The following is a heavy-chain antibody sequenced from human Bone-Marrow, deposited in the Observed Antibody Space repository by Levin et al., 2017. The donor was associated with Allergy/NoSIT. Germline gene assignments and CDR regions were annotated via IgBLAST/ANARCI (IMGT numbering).Heavy chain of an antibody. J-gene: IGHJ6*02. CDR3: ARVIRTRDSHLGPYYHYYGMDV. Sequence: SETLSLTCTVSGVSISSDYWSWFRQPPGKGLEWIGYTYDSGSTYYNPTLKSRVTISVDASKNQFSLKRTSVTAAATALYYCARVIRTRDSHLGPYYHYYGMDVWFQGTSVTVSS. D-gene: IGHD1-14*01. CDR1: GVSISSDY. V-gene: IGHV4-59*01. CDR2: TYDSGST.